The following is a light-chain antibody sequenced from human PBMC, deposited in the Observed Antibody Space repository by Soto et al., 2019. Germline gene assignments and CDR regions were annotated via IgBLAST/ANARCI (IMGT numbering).Light chain of an antibody. CDR1: SSDIGDYNF. J-gene: IGLJ2*01. Sequence: ALTQPRSVSGSPGQSVTISCTGTSSDIGDYNFVSWYQQHPDKAPKLIIYDVTKRPSGVPDRFSGSKSGSTASLTISGLQAEDEADYYCCSYAGSYTLVFGGGTKLTVL. V-gene: IGLV2-11*01. CDR2: DVT. CDR3: CSYAGSYTLV.